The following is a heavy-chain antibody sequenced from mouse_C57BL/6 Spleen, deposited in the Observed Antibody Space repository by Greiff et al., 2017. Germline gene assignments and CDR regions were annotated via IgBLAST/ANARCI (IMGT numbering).Heavy chain of an antibody. J-gene: IGHJ4*01. CDR1: GYSITSGYY. D-gene: IGHD1-1*01. CDR2: ISYDGSN. CDR3: ARASYEMDY. Sequence: DVKLQESGPGLVKPSQSLSLTCSVTGYSITSGYYWNWIRQFPGNKLEWMGYISYDGSNNYNPSLKNRISITRDTSKNQFFLKLNSVTTEDTATYYCARASYEMDYWGQGTSVTVSS. V-gene: IGHV3-6*01.